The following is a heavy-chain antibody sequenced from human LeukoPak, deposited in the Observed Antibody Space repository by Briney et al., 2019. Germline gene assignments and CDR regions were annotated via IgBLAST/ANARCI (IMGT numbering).Heavy chain of an antibody. Sequence: ASVKVSCKASGYTFTGYYMHWVRQAPGQGLEWMGRINPNSGGTNYAQKFQGRVTMTRDTSISTAYMELSRLRSDDTAVYYCAREDKLLWFGELFLDYWGQGTLVTVCS. D-gene: IGHD3-10*01. CDR1: GYTFTGYY. CDR3: AREDKLLWFGELFLDY. V-gene: IGHV1-2*06. CDR2: INPNSGGT. J-gene: IGHJ4*02.